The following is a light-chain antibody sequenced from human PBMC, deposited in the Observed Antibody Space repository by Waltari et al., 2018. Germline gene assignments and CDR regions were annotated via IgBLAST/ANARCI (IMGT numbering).Light chain of an antibody. V-gene: IGKV1-8*01. J-gene: IGKJ2*01. Sequence: AIRMTQSPSSPSASTGDRVTLTCRASQGISSYLAWYQQKPGKAPKLLIYAASTLQSGVPSRFSGSGSGTDFTLTISCLQSEDFATYYCQQYYSYPPYTFGQGTKLEIK. CDR1: QGISSY. CDR3: QQYYSYPPYT. CDR2: AAS.